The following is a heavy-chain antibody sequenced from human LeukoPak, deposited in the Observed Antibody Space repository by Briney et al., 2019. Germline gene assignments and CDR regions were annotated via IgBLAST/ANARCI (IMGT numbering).Heavy chain of an antibody. CDR2: ISAYNGNT. Sequence: VASVKVSCKASGYTFTSYGISWVRQAPGQGLEWMGWISAYNGNTNYAQKLQGRVTMTTDTSTSTAYMELRSLRSDDTAVYYCARDQRRGYYYDSSGYTRPIDYWGQGTLVTVSS. V-gene: IGHV1-18*01. J-gene: IGHJ4*02. D-gene: IGHD3-22*01. CDR1: GYTFTSYG. CDR3: ARDQRRGYYYDSSGYTRPIDY.